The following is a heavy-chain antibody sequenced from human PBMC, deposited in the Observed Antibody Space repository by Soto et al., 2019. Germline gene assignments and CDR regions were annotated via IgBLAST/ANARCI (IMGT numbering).Heavy chain of an antibody. CDR1: GDTFSRST. CDR2: IIPVFGAT. J-gene: IGHJ6*02. V-gene: IGHV1-69*01. D-gene: IGHD6-6*01. Sequence: QVQLVQSGADVKKPGSSVKVSCKASGDTFSRSTFSWVRQAPGQGLEWMGGIIPVFGATNYAQKFQGRVSITADESTSTAYMELTSLRSEDTAVYYCARLYSSSAERKMDVRGQGTTVTVSS. CDR3: ARLYSSSAERKMDV.